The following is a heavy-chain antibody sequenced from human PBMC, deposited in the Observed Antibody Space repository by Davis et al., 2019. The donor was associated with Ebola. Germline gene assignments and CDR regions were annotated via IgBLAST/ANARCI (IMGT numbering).Heavy chain of an antibody. D-gene: IGHD3-16*01. CDR2: IKSKTDGGTT. J-gene: IGHJ6*02. Sequence: PGGSLRLSCAASGFTFSNAWMNWVRQAPGKGLEWVGRIKSKTDGGTTDYAAPVKGRFTISRDDSKNTLYLQMNSLKTEDTAVYYCTTPFGVWAYYYYGMDVWGQGTTVTVSS. CDR1: GFTFSNAW. CDR3: TTPFGVWAYYYYGMDV. V-gene: IGHV3-15*07.